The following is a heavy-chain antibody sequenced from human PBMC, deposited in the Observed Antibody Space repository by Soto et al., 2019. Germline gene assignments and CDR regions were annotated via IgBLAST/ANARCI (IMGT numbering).Heavy chain of an antibody. V-gene: IGHV3-30*04. CDR1: GFTFSSYA. D-gene: IGHD3-3*01. CDR3: AREIERLLGY. J-gene: IGHJ4*02. CDR2: ISYDGRNK. Sequence: QVQLVESGGGVVQPGRSLRLSCAASGFTFSSYAMHWVRQAPGKGLEWVAVISYDGRNKYYADSVKGRFTISRDNSKNTLYRQMNSLRAEDTAVYYCAREIERLLGYWGQGNLVTVSS.